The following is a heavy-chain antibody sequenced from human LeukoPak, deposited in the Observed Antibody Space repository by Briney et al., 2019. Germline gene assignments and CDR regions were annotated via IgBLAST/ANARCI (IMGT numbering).Heavy chain of an antibody. D-gene: IGHD3-9*01. CDR2: TYYRSKWYN. V-gene: IGHV6-1*01. J-gene: IGHJ4*02. Sequence: SQTLSLTCAISGDSVSSNSAAWNWIRQSPSRGLEWLGSTYYRSKWYNDYAVSVKSRITINPDTSKNQFYLQLNSVTPEDTAVYYCAREGINPFYDILTGYLDYWGQGTLVTGSS. CDR1: GDSVSSNSAA. CDR3: AREGINPFYDILTGYLDY.